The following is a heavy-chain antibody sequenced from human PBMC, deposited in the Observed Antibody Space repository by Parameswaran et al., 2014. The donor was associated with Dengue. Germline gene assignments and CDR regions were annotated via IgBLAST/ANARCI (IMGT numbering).Heavy chain of an antibody. D-gene: IGHD4-23*01. CDR3: ARDQSYGGNTDLWYFDY. Sequence: VRQAPGKGLEWVAVIWYDGSNKYYADSVKGRFTISRDNSKNTLYLQMNSLRAEDTAVYYCARDQSYGGNTDLWYFDYWGQGTLVTVSS. J-gene: IGHJ4*02. CDR2: IWYDGSNK. V-gene: IGHV3-33*01.